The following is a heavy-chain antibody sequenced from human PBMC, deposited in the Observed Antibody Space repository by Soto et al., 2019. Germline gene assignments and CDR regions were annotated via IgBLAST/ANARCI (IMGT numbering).Heavy chain of an antibody. V-gene: IGHV3-13*01. Sequence: EVQLVESGGGLVQPGGSLRLSCAASGFTFSSYDMHWVRQATGQGLEWVSAIGTAGDTYYPGSVKGRFTISRENAKNSLYLQMNSLRAEDTAVYYCARDLGGSSRPGAFDIWGQGTMVTVSS. CDR3: ARDLGGSSRPGAFDI. CDR2: IGTAGDT. D-gene: IGHD1-26*01. J-gene: IGHJ3*02. CDR1: GFTFSSYD.